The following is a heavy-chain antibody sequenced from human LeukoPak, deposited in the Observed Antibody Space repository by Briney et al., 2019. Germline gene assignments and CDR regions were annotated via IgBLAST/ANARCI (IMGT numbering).Heavy chain of an antibody. D-gene: IGHD6-19*01. J-gene: IGHJ4*02. V-gene: IGHV4-31*03. CDR2: IYYSGST. Sequence: SQTLSLTCTVSGDSISSGGHYWSWIRQHPGKGLEWIGYIYYSGSTYYNPSLKSRVIISVGTSKNQFSLKLSSVTAADTAVYYCAKDHSGYSGGWSHDYWGQGTLVTVSS. CDR1: GDSISSGGHY. CDR3: AKDHSGYSGGWSHDY.